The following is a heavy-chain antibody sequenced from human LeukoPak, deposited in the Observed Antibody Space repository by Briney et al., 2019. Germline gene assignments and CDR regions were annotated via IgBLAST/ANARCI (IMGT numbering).Heavy chain of an antibody. Sequence: GGSLRLSCAASGFSFSTYCMHWVRQAPGKGLEWVSAISGSGGSTYYADSVKGRFTISRDNSKNTLYLQMNSLRAEDTAVYYCVRTGYSGMDVWGQGTTVTVSS. V-gene: IGHV3-23*01. CDR3: VRTGYSGMDV. CDR2: ISGSGGST. D-gene: IGHD3/OR15-3a*01. CDR1: GFSFSTYC. J-gene: IGHJ6*02.